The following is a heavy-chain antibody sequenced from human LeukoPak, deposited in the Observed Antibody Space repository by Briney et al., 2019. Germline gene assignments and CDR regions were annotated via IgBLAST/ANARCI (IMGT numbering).Heavy chain of an antibody. CDR2: ITASGSIT. J-gene: IGHJ4*02. CDR1: GFSYITYA. Sequence: PGGSLRLSCAASGFSYITYAMSWVRRAPGKGLEWVAAITASGSITYHADSVKGRFTISRDNSKNTLFLQMDSLRAEDTAVYYCAKTQWKVGATDYFDYWGQGILVTVSS. CDR3: AKTQWKVGATDYFDY. V-gene: IGHV3-23*01. D-gene: IGHD1-26*01.